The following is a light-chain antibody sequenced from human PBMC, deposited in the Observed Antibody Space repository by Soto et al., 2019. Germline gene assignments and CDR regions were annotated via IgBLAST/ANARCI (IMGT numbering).Light chain of an antibody. CDR1: QSVSSDY. V-gene: IGKV3-20*01. Sequence: EVVLTQSPGTLSLSPGETATLSCRASQSVSSDYLAWYQQIPGQAPTLLIYGTSSRATGIPDRFSGSGSGTDFTLTIRRLEPEDFAGYVCQQYGWSPRTFGQGTKLEIK. J-gene: IGKJ2*01. CDR2: GTS. CDR3: QQYGWSPRT.